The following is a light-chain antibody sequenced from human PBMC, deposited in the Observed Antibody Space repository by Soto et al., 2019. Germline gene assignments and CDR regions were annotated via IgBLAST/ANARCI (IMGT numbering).Light chain of an antibody. CDR3: QQYGSSPLT. CDR1: QSVSSSY. V-gene: IGKV3-20*01. J-gene: IGKJ1*01. Sequence: EIVLTQSPGTLSLSPGERATLSCRASQSVSSSYLAWYQQKPGQAPRLLIYGASSRATGIPDRFSGSGYGTDFTPTISRLEPEDFAVYYCQQYGSSPLTFGQGTKVEIK. CDR2: GAS.